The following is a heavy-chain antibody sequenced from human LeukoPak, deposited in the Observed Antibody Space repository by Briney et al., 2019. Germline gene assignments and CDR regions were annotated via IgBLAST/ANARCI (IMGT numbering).Heavy chain of an antibody. D-gene: IGHD3-10*01. CDR1: GFTFSSYA. Sequence: PGGSLRLSCAASGFTFSSYAMSWVRQAPGKGLEWVSAISGSGGSTYYADSVKGRFTISRDNSKNTLYLQMNSLRAEDTAVYYCAKGSRPLLWFGELLLDYWGQGTLVTVSS. J-gene: IGHJ4*02. CDR2: ISGSGGST. V-gene: IGHV3-23*01. CDR3: AKGSRPLLWFGELLLDY.